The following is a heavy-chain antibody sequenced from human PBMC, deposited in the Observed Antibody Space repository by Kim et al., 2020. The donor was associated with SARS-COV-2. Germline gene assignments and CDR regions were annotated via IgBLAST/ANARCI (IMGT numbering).Heavy chain of an antibody. J-gene: IGHJ4*02. CDR2: ISPSGGST. Sequence: GGSLRLSCAASGFTFSNYAMPWVRQAPGKGLVWVSTISPSGGSTYYADSVEGRFTISRDNSKNTLYLQMDSLRAEDTAIYYCARYYDNLTDYHRFDFWGQGTLVTVSS. CDR1: GFTFSNYA. CDR3: ARYYDNLTDYHRFDF. D-gene: IGHD3-9*01. V-gene: IGHV3-23*01.